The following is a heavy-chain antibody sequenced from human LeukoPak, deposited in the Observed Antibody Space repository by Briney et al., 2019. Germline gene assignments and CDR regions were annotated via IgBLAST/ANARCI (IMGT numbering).Heavy chain of an antibody. CDR2: IYYSGST. J-gene: IGHJ3*02. CDR3: ARDLCGGDCEAFDI. D-gene: IGHD2-21*01. V-gene: IGHV4-59*01. CDR1: GGSISSYY. Sequence: SETLSLTCTVSGGSISSYYRSWIRQPPGKGLEWIGYIYYSGSTNYNPSLKSRVTISVDTSKNQFSLKLGSVTAADTAVYYCARDLCGGDCEAFDIWGQGTMVTVSS.